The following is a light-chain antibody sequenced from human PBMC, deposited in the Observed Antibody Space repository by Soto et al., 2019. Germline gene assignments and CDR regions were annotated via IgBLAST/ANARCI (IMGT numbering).Light chain of an antibody. Sequence: DIQMTQSPSSVSASVGDRVTISCRASQAISSWLAWYQQKPGEAPKLLIYGASTLQSGVPSRFSGSESGTLFTLTISSLQLEDFATYYCQQASSFPLTFGGGTKVQIK. J-gene: IGKJ4*01. CDR3: QQASSFPLT. CDR2: GAS. V-gene: IGKV1-12*01. CDR1: QAISSW.